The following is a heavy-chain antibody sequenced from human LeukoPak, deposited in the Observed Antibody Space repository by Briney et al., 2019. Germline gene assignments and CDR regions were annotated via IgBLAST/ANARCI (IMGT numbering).Heavy chain of an antibody. V-gene: IGHV1-2*02. J-gene: IGHJ4*02. CDR1: GYTFTGYY. D-gene: IGHD6-19*01. CDR2: INPNSGGT. CDR3: ARDPAAVAGTGGDY. Sequence: RASVKVSCKASGYTFTGYYMHWVRQAPGQGLEWMGWINPNSGGTNYAQKFQGRVTMTRDTSISTAYTELSRLRSDDTAVYYCARDPAAVAGTGGDYWGQGTLVTVSS.